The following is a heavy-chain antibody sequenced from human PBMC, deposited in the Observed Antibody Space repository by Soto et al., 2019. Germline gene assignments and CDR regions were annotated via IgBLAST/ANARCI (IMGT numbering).Heavy chain of an antibody. CDR1: GGSISSGGYY. CDR3: ARDEYYDILTGQTEYYGMDV. Sequence: PSETLSLTCTVSGGSISSGGYYWSWIRQHPGKGLEWIGYIYYSGSTYYNPSLKSRVTISVDTSKNQFSLKLSSVTAADTAVYYCARDEYYDILTGQTEYYGMDVWGQGTTVTVSS. V-gene: IGHV4-31*03. J-gene: IGHJ6*02. CDR2: IYYSGST. D-gene: IGHD3-9*01.